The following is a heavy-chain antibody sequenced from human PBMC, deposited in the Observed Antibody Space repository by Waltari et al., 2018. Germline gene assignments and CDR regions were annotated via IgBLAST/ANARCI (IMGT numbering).Heavy chain of an antibody. D-gene: IGHD3-22*01. V-gene: IGHV1-3*01. CDR2: INACKGKN. J-gene: IGHJ4*02. CDR3: ARGYYDSSGYYYAADY. Sequence: QVQLVQSGAEVKKPGASVKVSCKASGYTFTSYAMHWVRQAPGQRLEWMGWINACKGKNKNFQKVPGRGTITRDTSASTAYMELSSLRSEDTAVYYCARGYYDSSGYYYAADYWGQGTLVTVSS. CDR1: GYTFTSYA.